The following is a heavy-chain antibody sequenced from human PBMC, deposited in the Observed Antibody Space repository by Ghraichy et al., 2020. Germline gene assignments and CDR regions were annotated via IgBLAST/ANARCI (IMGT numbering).Heavy chain of an antibody. CDR3: AKVPGWQWPEFNYFDY. CDR1: GFTFSSYA. CDR2: ISGSGGST. Sequence: GGSLRLSCAASGFTFSSYAMSWVRQAPGKGLEWVSAISGSGGSTYYADSVKGRFTISRDNSKNTLYLQMNSLRAEDTAVYYCAKVPGWQWPEFNYFDYWGQGTLVTVSS. D-gene: IGHD6-19*01. V-gene: IGHV3-23*01. J-gene: IGHJ4*02.